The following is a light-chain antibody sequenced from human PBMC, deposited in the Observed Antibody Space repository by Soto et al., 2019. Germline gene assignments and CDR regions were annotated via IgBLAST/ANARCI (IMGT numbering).Light chain of an antibody. CDR1: SSDVGGYDY. J-gene: IGLJ1*01. CDR3: SSYTSIRILV. V-gene: IGLV2-14*01. CDR2: DVS. Sequence: QSALTQPASVSGSPGQSITISCTGTSSDVGGYDYVAWYQQRPGKAPKLMIYDVSTRPSGVSLRFSGSKSGNTASLAISGLQAEDEADYYCSSYTSIRILVFGNGTKVTVL.